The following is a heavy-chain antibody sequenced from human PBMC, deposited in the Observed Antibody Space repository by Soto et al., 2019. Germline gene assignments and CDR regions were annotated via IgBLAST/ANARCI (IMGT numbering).Heavy chain of an antibody. CDR1: GGSFRNYY. Sequence: NPSETLSLACGLYGGSFRNYYWIWVSQPPGKGLGWIGEVNHSGEPTYNPSLQRRVTISMDTSKHAFSLNLSSVTADDTAVYYCARGIWNIEEMIYVFYFDPWGPGTLVTVSS. D-gene: IGHD2-8*01. J-gene: IGHJ5*02. CDR2: VNHSGEP. CDR3: ARGIWNIEEMIYVFYFDP. V-gene: IGHV4-34*01.